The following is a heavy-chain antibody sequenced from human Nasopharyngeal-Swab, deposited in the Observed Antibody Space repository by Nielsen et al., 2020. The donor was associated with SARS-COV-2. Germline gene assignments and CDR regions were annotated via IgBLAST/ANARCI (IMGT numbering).Heavy chain of an antibody. CDR1: GGSISSYY. CDR3: ARIELRYFDGVVSNGWFDP. Sequence: ESLKISCTVSGGSISSYYWTWIRQPPGKGLEWIGYIYYSGSTNYNPSLKSRVTISVDTSKNQFSLRPSSLTAADTAVYYCARIELRYFDGVVSNGWFDPWGQGTLVTVSS. V-gene: IGHV4-59*01. D-gene: IGHD3-9*01. J-gene: IGHJ5*02. CDR2: IYYSGST.